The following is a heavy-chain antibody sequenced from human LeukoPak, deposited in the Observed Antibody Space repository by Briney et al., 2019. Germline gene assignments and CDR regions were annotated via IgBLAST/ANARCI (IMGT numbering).Heavy chain of an antibody. V-gene: IGHV3-23*01. J-gene: IGHJ4*02. CDR3: AKDPSSSWYLGDY. D-gene: IGHD6-13*01. Sequence: GGSLRLSCAASGFTFSSYAMSWVRQAPGKGLEWASAISGSGGSTYYADSVKGRFTISRGNSKNTQYLQMNSLRAEDTAVYYCAKDPSSSWYLGDYWGQGTLVTVSS. CDR1: GFTFSSYA. CDR2: ISGSGGST.